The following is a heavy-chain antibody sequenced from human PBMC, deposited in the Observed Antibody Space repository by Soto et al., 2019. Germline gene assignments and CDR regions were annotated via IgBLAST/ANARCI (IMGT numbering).Heavy chain of an antibody. Sequence: ASVKVSCKASGYTFTGYYMHWVRQAPGQRLEWMGWINTGYGNTKYSQKFQGRVTITRDTSASTAYMELSSLRSEDTAVYYCARDDGSGTYYGDADYWGQGTLVTVSS. V-gene: IGHV1-3*04. J-gene: IGHJ4*02. CDR1: GYTFTGYY. D-gene: IGHD3-10*01. CDR3: ARDDGSGTYYGDADY. CDR2: INTGYGNT.